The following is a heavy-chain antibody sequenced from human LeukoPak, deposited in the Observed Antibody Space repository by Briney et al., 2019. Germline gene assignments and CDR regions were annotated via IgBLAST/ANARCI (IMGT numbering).Heavy chain of an antibody. CDR3: ATLVGGLPFDL. CDR1: GFSFSSYA. CDR2: ISGSGDST. J-gene: IGHJ3*01. Sequence: GGSLRLSCAASGFSFSSYAMSWVRQAPGKGLEWVSTISGSGDSTYYADSVKGRFTISRDNSKNTLYLQMNSLRVEDTALYYCATLVGGLPFDLWGHGTVVTVFS. D-gene: IGHD1-26*01. V-gene: IGHV3-23*01.